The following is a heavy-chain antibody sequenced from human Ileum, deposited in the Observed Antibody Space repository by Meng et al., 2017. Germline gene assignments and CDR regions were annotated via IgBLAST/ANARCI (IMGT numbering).Heavy chain of an antibody. CDR3: AISDWFDP. CDR2: IKYDGTST. Sequence: VQLVESGGGLVQPGGSLRLSCLVSGLTFSNYWMHWVRQVPGKGLVWVSRIKYDGTSTYYADSVRGRFTISRDNAKNTLYLQMNSLRAEDTAVYYCAISDWFDPWGQGTLVTVSS. J-gene: IGHJ5*02. CDR1: GLTFSNYW. D-gene: IGHD3-16*02. V-gene: IGHV3-74*01.